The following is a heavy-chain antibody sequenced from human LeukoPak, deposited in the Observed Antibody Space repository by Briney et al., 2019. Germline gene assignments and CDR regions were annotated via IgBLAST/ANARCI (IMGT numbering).Heavy chain of an antibody. V-gene: IGHV4-4*07. CDR3: ARDGADVYGRAFDY. CDR1: GGSISSHY. CDR2: IHASGTT. J-gene: IGHJ4*02. D-gene: IGHD3-10*01. Sequence: SETLSLTCTVSGGSISSHYWSWIRQPPGKGLEWIGRIHASGTTNYNSSLKSRVSMSVDTSKNQFSLKLTSVTAADTAVYFCARDGADVYGRAFDYWGQGTLVSVSS.